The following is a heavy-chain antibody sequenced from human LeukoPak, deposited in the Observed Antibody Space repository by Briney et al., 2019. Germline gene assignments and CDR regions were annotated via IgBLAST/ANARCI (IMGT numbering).Heavy chain of an antibody. CDR3: ARVALSGLYYFDN. CDR1: GGSISNYY. D-gene: IGHD5/OR15-5a*01. J-gene: IGHJ4*02. Sequence: SETLCLTCTVSGGSISNYYWSWIRQPAGKGLEWIGRISTSGSTNYNPSLKSRVTISVDKSRNQFSLKLSSVTAADTAVYYCARVALSGLYYFDNWGQGTLVTVSS. CDR2: ISTSGST. V-gene: IGHV4-4*07.